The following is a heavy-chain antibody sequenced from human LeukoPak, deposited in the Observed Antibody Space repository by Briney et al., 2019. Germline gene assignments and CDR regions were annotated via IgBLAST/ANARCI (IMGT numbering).Heavy chain of an antibody. CDR3: ARPYSSGWYTD. D-gene: IGHD6-19*01. J-gene: IGHJ4*02. CDR2: ISSSSRYI. CDR1: GFTFSIYS. V-gene: IGHV3-21*03. Sequence: PGGSLRLSCAASGFTFSIYSMNWVRQAPGGGLEWVSSISSSSRYIYYADSVKGRFTISRDNAKNSLYLQMNSLRAEDTAVYYCARPYSSGWYTDWGQGTLVTVSS.